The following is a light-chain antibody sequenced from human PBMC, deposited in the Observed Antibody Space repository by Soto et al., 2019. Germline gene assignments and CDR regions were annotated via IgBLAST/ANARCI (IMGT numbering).Light chain of an antibody. J-gene: IGKJ5*01. V-gene: IGKV3-20*01. CDR2: GAS. CDR3: QQYGRSPPIT. CDR1: QTFGGSY. Sequence: DIVLTQSPGTLSLSPGERATLSCRASQTFGGSYLAWYQQKPGQAPRLLIYGASNRATGIPDRFSGSGSGTDFTLTISRLEPEDFAVYFYQQYGRSPPITFGQGTRLDTK.